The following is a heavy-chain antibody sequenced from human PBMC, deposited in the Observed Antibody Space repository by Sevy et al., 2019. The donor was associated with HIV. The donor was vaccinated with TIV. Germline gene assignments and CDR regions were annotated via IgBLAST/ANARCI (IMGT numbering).Heavy chain of an antibody. CDR1: GFTFSSYG. Sequence: GGSLRLSCAASGFTFSSYGMHWVRQAPGKGLEWVAVISYDGSNKYYADSVKGRFTISRDNSKNTLYLQMNGLRAEATALYYCAKEGGYSSGCYNYYYGMDVWGQGTTVTVSS. CDR2: ISYDGSNK. D-gene: IGHD6-19*01. J-gene: IGHJ6*02. CDR3: AKEGGYSSGCYNYYYGMDV. V-gene: IGHV3-30*18.